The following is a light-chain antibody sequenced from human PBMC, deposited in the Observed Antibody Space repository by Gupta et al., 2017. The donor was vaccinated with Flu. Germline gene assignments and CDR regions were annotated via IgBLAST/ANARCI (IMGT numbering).Light chain of an antibody. Sequence: IVLTQSPGTLPLSPGERATLSCRASQTINNNYLAWYQQKPGQAPRLLIYAASSRAAGIPDSFSGSGSGTDFTLTITRLEPEDFAVYYCQQYGTSSLYSFGQGTKLEIK. J-gene: IGKJ2*03. CDR2: AAS. CDR1: QTINNNY. CDR3: QQYGTSSLYS. V-gene: IGKV3-20*01.